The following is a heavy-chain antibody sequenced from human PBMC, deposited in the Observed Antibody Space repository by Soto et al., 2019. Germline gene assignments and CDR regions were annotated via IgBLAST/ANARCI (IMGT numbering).Heavy chain of an antibody. CDR3: AKDQRDYGDYVPLDY. Sequence: GWSLGLSCASSVFTFISYGMHWVRQAPGKGLEWVAVISYDGSNKYYADSVKGRFTISRDNSKNTLYLQMNSLRAEDTAVYYCAKDQRDYGDYVPLDYWGQGTLVTVSS. J-gene: IGHJ4*02. CDR2: ISYDGSNK. CDR1: VFTFISYG. V-gene: IGHV3-30*18. D-gene: IGHD4-17*01.